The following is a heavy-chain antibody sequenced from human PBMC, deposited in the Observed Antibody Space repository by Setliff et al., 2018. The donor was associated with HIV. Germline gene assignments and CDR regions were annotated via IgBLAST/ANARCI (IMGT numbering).Heavy chain of an antibody. V-gene: IGHV3-30-3*01. CDR3: ARPVGGMSFFDN. CDR2: VSKEGNTK. J-gene: IGHJ4*02. Sequence: GALRLSCAASGFTFQNYAMTWVRQVPGKGLEWLAVVSKEGNTKIYADSVKGRFTISRDNAKNTVYLQMNSLRAEDTAVYYCARPVGGMSFFDNWGQGTLVTVSS. D-gene: IGHD6-19*01. CDR1: GFTFQNYA.